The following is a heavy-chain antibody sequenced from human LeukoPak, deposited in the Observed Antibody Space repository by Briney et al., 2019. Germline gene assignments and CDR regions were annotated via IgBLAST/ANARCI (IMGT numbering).Heavy chain of an antibody. CDR2: ISSSSSYI. D-gene: IGHD2-15*01. CDR3: ARGDCSGGSCYYYYYGMDV. CDR1: GFTFSSYS. J-gene: IGHJ6*04. V-gene: IGHV3-21*01. Sequence: GGSLRLSCAASGFTFSSYSMNRVRQAPGKGLEWVSSISSSSSYIYYADSVKGRFTISRDNAKNSLYLQMNSLRAEDTAVYYCARGDCSGGSCYYYYYGMDVWGKGTTVTVSS.